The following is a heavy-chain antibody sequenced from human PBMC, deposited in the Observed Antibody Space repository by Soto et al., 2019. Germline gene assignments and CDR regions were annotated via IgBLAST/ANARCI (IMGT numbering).Heavy chain of an antibody. CDR3: AKEGGWQHLLLDWYFDL. V-gene: IGHV3-30*18. Sequence: QVQLVESGGGVVQAGRSLRLSCAASGFTFSSYGMHWVRQAPGKGLEWVAVISYDGSNKYYADSVKGRFTISRDNSKNTLYLQMNSLRAEDTAVYYCAKEGGWQHLLLDWYFDLWGRGTLVTVSS. D-gene: IGHD1-26*01. CDR2: ISYDGSNK. CDR1: GFTFSSYG. J-gene: IGHJ2*01.